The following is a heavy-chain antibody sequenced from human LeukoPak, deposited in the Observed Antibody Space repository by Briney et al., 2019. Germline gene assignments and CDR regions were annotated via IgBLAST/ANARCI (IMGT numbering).Heavy chain of an antibody. CDR3: ARDGIYGDYGH. V-gene: IGHV3-74*01. CDR1: GFTFSSYW. CDR2: INSDGSST. D-gene: IGHD4-17*01. Sequence: GGSLRLSCVASGFTFSSYWMHWVRQAPGKGLVWVSRINSDGSSTSYADSVKGRFTISRDNAKNTLYLQMNSLRAEDTAVYYCARDGIYGDYGHWGQGTLVTVSS. J-gene: IGHJ4*02.